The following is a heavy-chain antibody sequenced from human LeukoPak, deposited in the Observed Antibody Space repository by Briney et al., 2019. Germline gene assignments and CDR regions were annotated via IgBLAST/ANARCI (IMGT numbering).Heavy chain of an antibody. Sequence: GGSLRLSCAASGFTFSSYGIHWVRQAPGKGLEWVAVISYDGSNKYYADSVKGRFTISRDNAKNSLYLQMNSLRAEDTAVYYCARDAFRGAPVTPPNWFDPWGQGTLVTVSS. D-gene: IGHD2/OR15-2a*01. CDR1: GFTFSSYG. CDR3: ARDAFRGAPVTPPNWFDP. CDR2: ISYDGSNK. J-gene: IGHJ5*02. V-gene: IGHV3-30*03.